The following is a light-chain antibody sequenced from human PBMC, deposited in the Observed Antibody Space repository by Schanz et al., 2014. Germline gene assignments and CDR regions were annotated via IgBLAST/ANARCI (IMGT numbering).Light chain of an antibody. CDR1: SSDVGGYNY. J-gene: IGLJ3*02. CDR3: AAWDDSLKV. Sequence: QSALTQPRSVSGSPGQSVTISCTGTSSDVGGYNYVSWYQQHPGKAPQLMIHDVTKRPSGVPDRFSGSKSGNTASLTISGLQVEDEADYYCAAWDDSLKVFGGGTKLTVL. V-gene: IGLV2-11*01. CDR2: DVT.